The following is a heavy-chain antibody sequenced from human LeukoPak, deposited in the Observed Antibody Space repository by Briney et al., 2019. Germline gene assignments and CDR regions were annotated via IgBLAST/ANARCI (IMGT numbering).Heavy chain of an antibody. J-gene: IGHJ4*02. D-gene: IGHD2-15*01. V-gene: IGHV3-7*03. CDR1: GFTFSSYW. Sequence: GGSLRLSCAASGFTFSSYWMTWVRQAPGKGREWVASIKQDGSEKYYVDSVKGRFTISRDNAENSLYLQMHSLRAEDTAVYYCARDGGYCSGGTCYSTHWGQGTLVIISS. CDR2: IKQDGSEK. CDR3: ARDGGYCSGGTCYSTH.